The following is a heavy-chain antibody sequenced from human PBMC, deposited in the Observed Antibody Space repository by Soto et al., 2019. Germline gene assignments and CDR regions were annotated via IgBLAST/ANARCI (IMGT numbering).Heavy chain of an antibody. CDR2: SYYSGRS. Sequence: QVQLQESVPGLVKPSQTLSLTCTVSGGSISTADYYWSWVRQPPGKGLEWIGYSYYSGRSFFNPSLTSRVTMSKDTSKNQFSLGLTSVTAADTAVYYCARAIVVTVGGMAVWGRGTTVTVSS. J-gene: IGHJ6*01. V-gene: IGHV4-30-4*01. CDR1: GGSISTADYY. D-gene: IGHD5-12*01. CDR3: ARAIVVTVGGMAV.